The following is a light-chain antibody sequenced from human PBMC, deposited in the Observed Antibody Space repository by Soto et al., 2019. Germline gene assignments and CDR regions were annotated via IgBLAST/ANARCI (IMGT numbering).Light chain of an antibody. CDR1: ESVGSD. CDR2: DVS. CDR3: QQRDSWPLT. V-gene: IGKV3-11*01. J-gene: IGKJ4*01. Sequence: ENVLTQSPATLSLSPGEGATLSCRASESVGSDLAWYQQKPCQPPRLLIYDVSGRATAVPARFSGSGSGTDFTLTISSLEPEDFAVYYCQQRDSWPLTFGGGTKVEIK.